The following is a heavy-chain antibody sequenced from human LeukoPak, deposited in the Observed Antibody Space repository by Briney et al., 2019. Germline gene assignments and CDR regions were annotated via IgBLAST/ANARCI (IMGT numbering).Heavy chain of an antibody. Sequence: GGSLRLSCAASGFXFSDAWISWVRQAPGKGPEWLGRVKSKTDGGTTDHAAPVKGRFTVSRDDSKNTLYLEMNSLKTDDTAFYYCTLGGHYFGSWGQGTLVTVSS. CDR3: TLGGHYFGS. D-gene: IGHD3-10*01. CDR2: VKSKTDGGTT. CDR1: GFXFSDAW. J-gene: IGHJ4*02. V-gene: IGHV3-15*01.